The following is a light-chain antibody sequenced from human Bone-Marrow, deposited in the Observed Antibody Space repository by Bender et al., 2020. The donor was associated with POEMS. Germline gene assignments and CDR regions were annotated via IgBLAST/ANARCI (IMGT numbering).Light chain of an antibody. CDR1: SSDVGNYNL. CDR3: SSYAGSNTVV. J-gene: IGLJ2*01. V-gene: IGLV2-14*02. Sequence: QSALTQPASVSGSPGQSITISCTGTSSDVGNYNLVSWYQQHPGKAPKLMIYEVSKRPSGVPDRFSGSKSGNTASLTVSGLQAEDEADYYCSSYAGSNTVVFGGGTKLTVL. CDR2: EVS.